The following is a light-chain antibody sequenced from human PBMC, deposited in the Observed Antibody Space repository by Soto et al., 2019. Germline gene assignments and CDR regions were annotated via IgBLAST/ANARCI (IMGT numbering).Light chain of an antibody. CDR3: ISYTDNNLYV. CDR2: DVT. V-gene: IGLV2-14*01. Sequence: QSVLTQPASVSGSPGQSITISCTGTSSDVGGYNYVSWYQQQPGRAPKLMIHDVTYRPSGVSYRFSGSKSGNTASLTISGLQDEDEADYYCISYTDNNLYVFGTGTKLTVL. CDR1: SSDVGGYNY. J-gene: IGLJ1*01.